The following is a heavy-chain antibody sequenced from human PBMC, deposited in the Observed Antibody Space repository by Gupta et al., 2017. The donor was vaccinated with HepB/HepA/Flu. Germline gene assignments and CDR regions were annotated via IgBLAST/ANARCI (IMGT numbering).Heavy chain of an antibody. CDR1: GGSISSSSYY. J-gene: IGHJ6*03. V-gene: IGHV4-39*01. CDR2: IYYSGST. CDR3: ARLTGYYYYYMDV. Sequence: QLQLQESGPGLVKPSETLPLTCTVSGGSISSSSYYWGWIRQPPGKGLEWIGSIYYSGSTYYNPALKSRVTISVDTSKNQFSLKLSSVTAADTAVYYCARLTGYYYYYMDVWGKGTTVTVSS.